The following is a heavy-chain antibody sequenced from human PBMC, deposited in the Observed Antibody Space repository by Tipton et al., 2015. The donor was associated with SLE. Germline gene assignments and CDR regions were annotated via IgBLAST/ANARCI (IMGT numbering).Heavy chain of an antibody. CDR3: ARSVRGGAFDI. CDR2: ISSSSSYT. CDR1: GFTVSSNY. D-gene: IGHD3-16*01. J-gene: IGHJ3*02. V-gene: IGHV3-11*03. Sequence: SLRLSCAASGFTVSSNYMSWVRQAPGKGLEWVSYISSSSSYTNYADSVKGRFTISRDNAKNSLYLQMNSLRAEDTAVYYCARSVRGGAFDIWGQGTMVTVSS.